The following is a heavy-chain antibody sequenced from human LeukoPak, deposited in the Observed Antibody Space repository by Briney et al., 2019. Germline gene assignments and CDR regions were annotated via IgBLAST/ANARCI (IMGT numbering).Heavy chain of an antibody. Sequence: PGESLKISCKGSGYSFTSYWIGWVRQMPGKGLEWMGIIYPGDSDTRYSPSFQGQVTISADKSISTAYLQWSSLKASDTAMYYCARHNSGWELLYYYYGMDVWGQGTTVTVSS. CDR2: IYPGDSDT. D-gene: IGHD1-26*01. CDR1: GYSFTSYW. V-gene: IGHV5-51*01. CDR3: ARHNSGWELLYYYYGMDV. J-gene: IGHJ6*02.